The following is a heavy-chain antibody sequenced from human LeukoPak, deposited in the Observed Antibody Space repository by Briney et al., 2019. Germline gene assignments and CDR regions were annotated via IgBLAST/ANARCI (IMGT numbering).Heavy chain of an antibody. CDR1: GFTVRSNY. CDR3: AKALLHYDSLTGPDY. V-gene: IGHV3-9*01. Sequence: GGSLRLSCAASGFTVRSNYMNWVRQAPGKGLEWVSGISWNSGSIGYADSVKGRFTISRDNAKNSLYLQMNSLRAEDTALYYCAKALLHYDSLTGPDYWGQGTLVTVSS. CDR2: ISWNSGSI. D-gene: IGHD3-9*01. J-gene: IGHJ4*02.